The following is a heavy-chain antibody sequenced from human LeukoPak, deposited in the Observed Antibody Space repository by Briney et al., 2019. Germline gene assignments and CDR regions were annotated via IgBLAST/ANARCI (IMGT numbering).Heavy chain of an antibody. CDR2: IKQDGSEK. CDR3: ARDHAGSGDYLDY. V-gene: IGHV3-7*01. J-gene: IGHJ4*02. CDR1: VFTFSSYW. Sequence: PGGSLRLPCAASVFTFSSYWMTWVRQAPGKGLEWVANIKQDGSEKYYVDSVKGRFTISRDNAKNLLYLQMNRLRAEDTAVYYCARDHAGSGDYLDYWGQGTLVTVSS. D-gene: IGHD3-10*01.